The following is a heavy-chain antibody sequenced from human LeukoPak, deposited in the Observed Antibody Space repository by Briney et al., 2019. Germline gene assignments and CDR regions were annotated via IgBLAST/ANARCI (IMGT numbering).Heavy chain of an antibody. CDR1: GYTFTGYY. Sequence: ASVKVSCKASGYTFTGYYIYWVRQAPGQGLEWMGWINPNLGDTNYAQKFQGSVTMTRDTSINTAYMDLSSLRSEDTAVYYCARDYGDLSNRLFDYWGQGTLVTVSS. CDR3: ARDYGDLSNRLFDY. CDR2: INPNLGDT. V-gene: IGHV1-2*02. J-gene: IGHJ4*02. D-gene: IGHD4-17*01.